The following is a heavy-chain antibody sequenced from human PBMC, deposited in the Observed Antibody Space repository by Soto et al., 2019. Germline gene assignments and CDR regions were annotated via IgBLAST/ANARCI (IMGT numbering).Heavy chain of an antibody. CDR2: IIPIFGTA. Sequence: SVKVSCKASGGTFSSYAISWVRQAPGQGLEWMGGIIPIFGTANYAQKFQGRVTITADESTSTAYMELSSLRSEDTAVYYCAREIRYYYDSSGMTGGYYGMDVWGQGTTVTVSS. V-gene: IGHV1-69*13. D-gene: IGHD3-22*01. J-gene: IGHJ6*02. CDR1: GGTFSSYA. CDR3: AREIRYYYDSSGMTGGYYGMDV.